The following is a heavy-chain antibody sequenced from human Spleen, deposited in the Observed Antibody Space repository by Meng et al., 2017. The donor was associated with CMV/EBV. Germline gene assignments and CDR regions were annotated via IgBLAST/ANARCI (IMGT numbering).Heavy chain of an antibody. D-gene: IGHD1-26*01. CDR2: IKEDGSEK. CDR3: ARDRGATDY. V-gene: IGHV3-7*01. J-gene: IGHJ4*02. Sequence: LSCAASGFTFINYWMSWVRQAPGKGLEWVANIKEDGSEKYSVDSVKGRFTISRDNAKNSMYLQMNSLRAEDTAMYYCARDRGATDYWGQGTLVTVSS. CDR1: GFTFINYW.